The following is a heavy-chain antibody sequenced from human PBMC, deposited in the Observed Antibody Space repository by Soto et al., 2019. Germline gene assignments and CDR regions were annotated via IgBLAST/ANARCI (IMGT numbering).Heavy chain of an antibody. CDR1: GFTFIDYY. CDR3: ARDGIEAAGTSL. J-gene: IGHJ4*02. V-gene: IGHV3-11*06. Sequence: GGSLRLSCAASGFTFIDYYISWIRQAPLKGLEWFSYVSIIISYTNYADSVKGLFTISRYNANNSLYLQMNILRAEDTAVYYCARDGIEAAGTSLWGQGTLVTVSS. D-gene: IGHD6-13*01. CDR2: VSIIISYT.